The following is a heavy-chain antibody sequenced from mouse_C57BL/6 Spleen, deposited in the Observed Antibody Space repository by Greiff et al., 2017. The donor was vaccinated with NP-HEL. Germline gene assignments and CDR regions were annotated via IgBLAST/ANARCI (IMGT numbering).Heavy chain of an antibody. CDR3: TPVEGFAY. Sequence: VQLKESGAELVRPGASVKLSCTASGFNIKDDYMHWVKQRPEQGLEWIGWIDPENGDTEYASKFQGKATITADTSSNTAYLQLSSLTSEDTAVYYCTPVEGFAYWGQGTLVTVSA. CDR1: GFNIKDDY. V-gene: IGHV14-4*01. J-gene: IGHJ3*01. CDR2: IDPENGDT.